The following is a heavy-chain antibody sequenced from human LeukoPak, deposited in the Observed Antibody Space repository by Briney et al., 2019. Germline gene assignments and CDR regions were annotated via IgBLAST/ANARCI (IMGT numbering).Heavy chain of an antibody. J-gene: IGHJ4*02. D-gene: IGHD3-9*01. CDR2: ISYDGSNK. CDR3: ARAYDILTGFLSL. CDR1: GFTFSSYA. Sequence: GGSLRLSCAASGFTFSSYAMHWVRRAPGKGLEWVAVISYDGSNKYYADSVKGRFTISRDNSKNTLYLQMNSLRAEDTAVYYCARAYDILTGFLSLWGQGTLVTVSS. V-gene: IGHV3-30*04.